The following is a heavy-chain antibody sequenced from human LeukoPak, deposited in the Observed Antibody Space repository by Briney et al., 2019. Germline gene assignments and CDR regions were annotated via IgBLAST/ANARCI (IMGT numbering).Heavy chain of an antibody. J-gene: IGHJ3*01. CDR2: INPHNGAT. D-gene: IGHD6-6*01. Sequence: ASVKVSYKASGYIFTVYYMHWLRQAPGQGLEWMGWINPHNGATGYAHKLQGRVTMTRDTSINTAYMELSGLTSDDTAVYFCARGPSSGAFDFWGQGTMVTVSS. CDR1: GYIFTVYY. V-gene: IGHV1-2*02. CDR3: ARGPSSGAFDF.